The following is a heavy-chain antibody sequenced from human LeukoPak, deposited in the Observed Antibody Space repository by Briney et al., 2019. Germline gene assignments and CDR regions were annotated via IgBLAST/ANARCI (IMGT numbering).Heavy chain of an antibody. Sequence: GASVNVSCKASGYTFTSYGISWVRQAPGQGLDWMGWISAYNGNTNYAQKLQGRVTMTTDTSTSTAYMELRSLRSDDTAVYYCARVYYDFWSGYEYDAFDIWGQGTMVTVSS. J-gene: IGHJ3*02. CDR3: ARVYYDFWSGYEYDAFDI. D-gene: IGHD3-3*01. V-gene: IGHV1-18*01. CDR1: GYTFTSYG. CDR2: ISAYNGNT.